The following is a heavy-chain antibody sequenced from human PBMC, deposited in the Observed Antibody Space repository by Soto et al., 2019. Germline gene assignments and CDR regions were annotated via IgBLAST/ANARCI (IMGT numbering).Heavy chain of an antibody. V-gene: IGHV1-69*13. J-gene: IGHJ6*02. CDR3: ASFSGIAAFLGYYYYGMDV. CDR1: GGTFSSYA. CDR2: IIPIFGTA. D-gene: IGHD6-13*01. Sequence: SVKVSCKASGGTFSSYAISWVRQAPGQGLEWMGGIIPIFGTANYAQKFQGRVTITADESTSTAYMELSSLRSEDTAVYYCASFSGIAAFLGYYYYGMDVWGQGTTVTV.